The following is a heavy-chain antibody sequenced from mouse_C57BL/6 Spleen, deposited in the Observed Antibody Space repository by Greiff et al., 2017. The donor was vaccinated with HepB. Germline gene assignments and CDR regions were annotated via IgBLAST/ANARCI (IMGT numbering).Heavy chain of an antibody. D-gene: IGHD1-1*01. CDR1: GYTFTSYW. Sequence: QVQLKQPGAELVMPGASVKLSCKASGYTFTSYWMHRVKPRPGPGLEWIGEVDPSDSYTNCNQKFKGKSTLTVDKSSRTAYMQLSSLTSEDSAHYYCARWDYRDYDFEDRGQGIALNGSS. CDR2: VDPSDSYT. V-gene: IGHV1-69*01. J-gene: IGHJ2*01. CDR3: ARWDYRDYDFED.